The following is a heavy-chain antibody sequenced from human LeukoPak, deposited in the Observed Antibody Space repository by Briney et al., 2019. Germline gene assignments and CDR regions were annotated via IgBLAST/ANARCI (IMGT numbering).Heavy chain of an antibody. CDR3: ARDYFGSDQPFDY. D-gene: IGHD3-10*01. CDR2: ISSSSSYI. Sequence: GGSLRLSCAASGFTFSSYSMNWVRQAPGKGLEWVSSISSSSSYIYYADSVKGRFTISRHNAKNSLFLQMDSLRAEDTAVYYCARDYFGSDQPFDYWGQGTLVTVSS. V-gene: IGHV3-21*01. J-gene: IGHJ4*02. CDR1: GFTFSSYS.